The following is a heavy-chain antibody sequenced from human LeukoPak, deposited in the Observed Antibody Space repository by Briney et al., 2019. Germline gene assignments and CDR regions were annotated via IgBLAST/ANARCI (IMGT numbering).Heavy chain of an antibody. J-gene: IGHJ6*03. V-gene: IGHV4-34*01. CDR2: LNHSGST. CDR1: GGFFSGYY. D-gene: IGHD2-2*01. CDR3: ARCRVGCSSTSCYGYYYYMDV. Sequence: SETLSLTCAVYGGFFSGYYWSWIRQPPGKGLEWIGELNHSGSTNYNPSLKSRVTISVDTSKNKFSLKLSSVTAADTAVYYCARCRVGCSSTSCYGYYYYMDVWGKGTTVTVSS.